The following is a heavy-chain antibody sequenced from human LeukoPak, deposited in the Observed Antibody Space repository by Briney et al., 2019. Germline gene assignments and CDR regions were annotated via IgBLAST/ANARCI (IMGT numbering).Heavy chain of an antibody. V-gene: IGHV3-53*05. CDR1: GFTVSSNY. J-gene: IGHJ4*02. D-gene: IGHD6-6*01. Sequence: GGSLRLSCAASGFTVSSNYMSWVRQAPGKGLEWVSVIYSGGKTYYAESVKGRFTISRDNSKNMLYLQMNSLRAEDTAVYYCASSSSSSGQLCWGQGTLVTVSP. CDR2: IYSGGKT. CDR3: ASSSSSSGQLC.